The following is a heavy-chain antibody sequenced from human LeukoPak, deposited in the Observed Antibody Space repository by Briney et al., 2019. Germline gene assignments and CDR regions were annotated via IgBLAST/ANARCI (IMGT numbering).Heavy chain of an antibody. V-gene: IGHV1-2*02. J-gene: IGHJ4*02. CDR1: GYTFTGYY. D-gene: IGHD4-17*01. Sequence: ASVTVSCKASGYTFTGYYMHWVRQAPGQGLEWMGWINPNSGGTNYAQKFQGRVTMTRDTSISTAYMELSRLRSDDTAVYYCARVDGTVTEVIDYWGQGTLVTVSS. CDR3: ARVDGTVTEVIDY. CDR2: INPNSGGT.